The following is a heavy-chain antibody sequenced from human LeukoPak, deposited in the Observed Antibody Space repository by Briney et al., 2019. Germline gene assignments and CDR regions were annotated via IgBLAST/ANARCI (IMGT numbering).Heavy chain of an antibody. J-gene: IGHJ5*02. D-gene: IGHD5-24*01. V-gene: IGHV3-23*01. CDR1: AFTLRNYS. CDR2: VSGSGEST. CDR3: ARDGRDGYNNRWFDP. Sequence: GGSLRLSCAASAFTLRNYSINWVRQAPGKGLEWVSVVSGSGESTYYADSVKGRFTISRDNSKNTLYLQMNSLRAEDTAVYYCARDGRDGYNNRWFDPWGQGTLVTVSS.